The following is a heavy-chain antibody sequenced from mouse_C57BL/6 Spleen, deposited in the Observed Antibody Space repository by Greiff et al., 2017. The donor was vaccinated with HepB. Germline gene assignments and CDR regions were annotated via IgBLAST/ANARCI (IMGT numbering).Heavy chain of an antibody. CDR1: GFTFSSYA. V-gene: IGHV5-4*03. CDR3: ASDGYLAY. D-gene: IGHD2-3*01. Sequence: DVKLVESGGGLVKPGGSLKLSCAASGFTFSSYAMSWVRQTPEKRLEWVATISDGGSYTYYPDNVKGRFTISRDNAKNKLYLQMSHLKSEDTAMYYCASDGYLAYWGQGTLVTVSA. J-gene: IGHJ3*01. CDR2: ISDGGSYT.